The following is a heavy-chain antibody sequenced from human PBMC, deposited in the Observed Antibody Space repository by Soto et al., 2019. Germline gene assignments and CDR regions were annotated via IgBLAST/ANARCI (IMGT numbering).Heavy chain of an antibody. D-gene: IGHD3-10*01. J-gene: IGHJ4*02. CDR3: ARDFRYFPY. CDR1: GGTFSGYF. Sequence: SETLSLTCAVYGGTFSGYFWSWVRQPPGKGLEWIGEIEHNGNNNINPSLKSRVTMSVDTSKNQISLTLTSVTAADTAVYYCARDFRYFPYWGQGTLVTVSS. CDR2: IEHNGNN. V-gene: IGHV4-34*01.